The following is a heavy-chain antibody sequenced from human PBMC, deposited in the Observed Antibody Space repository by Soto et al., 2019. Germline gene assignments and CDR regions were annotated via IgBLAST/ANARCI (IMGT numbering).Heavy chain of an antibody. Sequence: GGSLRLSCAASGFTFSSYWMHWVRQAPGKGLVWVSRINSDGSSTSHADSVKGRSTISRDNAKNTLYLQMNSLRAEDTAVYYCARGIVCTNGVCYTRYYYYGMDVWGQGTTVTVSS. CDR1: GFTFSSYW. V-gene: IGHV3-74*01. J-gene: IGHJ6*02. CDR3: ARGIVCTNGVCYTRYYYYGMDV. D-gene: IGHD2-8*01. CDR2: INSDGSST.